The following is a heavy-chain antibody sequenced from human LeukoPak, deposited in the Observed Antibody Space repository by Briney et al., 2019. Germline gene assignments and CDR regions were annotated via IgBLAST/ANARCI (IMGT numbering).Heavy chain of an antibody. V-gene: IGHV3-30-3*01. Sequence: GGSLRLSCAASGFTFSTYAMHWVRQAPGKGLEWVAFLSSDGSNKYYADSVKGRFTISSDNSKNTMYLQMTSLTTDDTAVYFCARGGGSGSWLIDYWGQGTLVTVS. CDR2: LSSDGSNK. CDR1: GFTFSTYA. D-gene: IGHD3-10*01. J-gene: IGHJ4*02. CDR3: ARGGGSGSWLIDY.